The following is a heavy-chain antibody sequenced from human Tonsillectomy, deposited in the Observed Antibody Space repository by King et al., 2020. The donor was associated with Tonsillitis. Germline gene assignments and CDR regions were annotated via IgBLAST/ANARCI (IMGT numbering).Heavy chain of an antibody. D-gene: IGHD3-16*01. CDR1: GFTFNNAW. CDR3: TTVPIWGVVEDV. Sequence: EVQLVESGGGLVKPGGSLRLSCAASGFTFNNAWMSWVRQAPGKGLEWVGRIKSKTDGGTTDYAAPVKGRFTISRDDSKNTLYLQMNSLKTEDTAVYYCTTVPIWGVVEDVWGKGTTVTVSS. V-gene: IGHV3-15*01. CDR2: IKSKTDGGTT. J-gene: IGHJ6*04.